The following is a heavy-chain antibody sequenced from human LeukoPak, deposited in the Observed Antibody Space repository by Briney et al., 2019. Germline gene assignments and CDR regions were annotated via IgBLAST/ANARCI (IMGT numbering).Heavy chain of an antibody. CDR2: IKRDGSEK. V-gene: IGHV3-7*01. CDR3: ARDPSAGSES. Sequence: PGGSLRLSCGVSGFTFGNYEMNWVRQAPGKGLEWVANIKRDGSEKNYVDSVKGRFTISRDNAKSSLYLQMNSLRVEDTAVYYCARDPSAGSESWGQGTLVTVSS. CDR1: GFTFGNYE. D-gene: IGHD6-25*01. J-gene: IGHJ4*02.